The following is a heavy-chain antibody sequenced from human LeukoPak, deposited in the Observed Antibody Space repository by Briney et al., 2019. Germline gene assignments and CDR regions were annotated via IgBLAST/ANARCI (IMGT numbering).Heavy chain of an antibody. CDR1: GFTFSSYG. CDR2: IRYDGSNK. V-gene: IGHV3-30*02. J-gene: IGHJ4*02. Sequence: GGSLRLSCAASGFTFSSYGMHWVRQAPGKGLEWVAFIRYDGSNKYYADSVKGRFTISRDNSKNTLYLQMNSLRAEDTAVYYCAKDYSSDSSGYYLGTGDYWGQGTLVTVSS. D-gene: IGHD3-22*01. CDR3: AKDYSSDSSGYYLGTGDY.